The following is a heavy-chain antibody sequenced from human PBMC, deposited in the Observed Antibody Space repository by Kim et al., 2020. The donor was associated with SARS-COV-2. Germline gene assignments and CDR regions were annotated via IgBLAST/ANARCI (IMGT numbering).Heavy chain of an antibody. D-gene: IGHD2-2*01. Sequence: KSRVTISVDTSKNQFSLKLSSVTAADTAVYYCAREWCSSTSCYYGWFDPWGQGTLVTVSS. J-gene: IGHJ5*02. V-gene: IGHV4-59*01. CDR3: AREWCSSTSCYYGWFDP.